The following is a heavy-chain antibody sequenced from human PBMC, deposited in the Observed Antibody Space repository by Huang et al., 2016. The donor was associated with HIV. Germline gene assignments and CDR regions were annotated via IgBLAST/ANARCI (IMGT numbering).Heavy chain of an antibody. Sequence: EVHLVESGGGLVQPGRSLRLSCGASGFTFDDFSMHWVRQRAGNGLEDVSGISGDSERVFYAASVKGRFTISRDNAKNSLYLQMNSLRVEDTALYYCAHLPEPSSPWTDYWGQGTLVTVSS. CDR3: AHLPEPSSPWTDY. J-gene: IGHJ4*02. CDR2: ISGDSERV. V-gene: IGHV3-9*01. CDR1: GFTFDDFS. D-gene: IGHD1-1*01.